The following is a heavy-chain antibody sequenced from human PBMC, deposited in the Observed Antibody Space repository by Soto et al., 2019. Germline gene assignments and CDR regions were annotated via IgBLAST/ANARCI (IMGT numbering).Heavy chain of an antibody. Sequence: QITLKESGPTLVKPTQTLTLTCTFSGFSLTTDRVGVGWIRQPPGEALEWLAVIYWDDSKTYRPSLESRLTITKDSSKCQVALTMSNMASLDTATYYCARAFGGVSFYWGQGALVTVCS. V-gene: IGHV2-5*02. CDR1: GFSLTTDRVG. J-gene: IGHJ4*02. CDR3: ARAFGGVSFY. CDR2: IYWDDSK. D-gene: IGHD2-15*01.